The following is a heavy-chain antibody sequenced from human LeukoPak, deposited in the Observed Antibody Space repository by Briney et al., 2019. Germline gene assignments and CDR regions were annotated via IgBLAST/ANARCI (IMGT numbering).Heavy chain of an antibody. D-gene: IGHD2-21*02. Sequence: SETLSLTCTVSGASVSSNGFYWSWIRQPPGEGLELIGYIFYNGSTNYNPSLKSRVTISVDTSKNQFSLKLSSVTAADTAVYYCARTGVTAIYWGQGTLVTVSS. V-gene: IGHV4-61*08. CDR2: IFYNGST. CDR1: GASVSSNGFY. CDR3: ARTGVTAIY. J-gene: IGHJ4*02.